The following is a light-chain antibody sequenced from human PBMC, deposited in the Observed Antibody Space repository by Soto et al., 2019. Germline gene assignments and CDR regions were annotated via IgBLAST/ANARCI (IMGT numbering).Light chain of an antibody. V-gene: IGKV3-11*01. Sequence: EIVLTQSPATLSLSPGERVTLSCRASQSVSSYLAWYQQKPGQAPRLLIYDASNRATGIPVRFSGSGSGTDFTLTISSLEPEDFGDDDCRQRSNWPTTFGQGTKVDVK. CDR1: QSVSSY. J-gene: IGKJ1*01. CDR2: DAS. CDR3: RQRSNWPTT.